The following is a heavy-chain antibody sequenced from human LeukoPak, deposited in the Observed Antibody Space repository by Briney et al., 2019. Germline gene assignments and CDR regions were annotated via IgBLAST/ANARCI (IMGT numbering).Heavy chain of an antibody. CDR3: ARDAGVGRSPSGH. Sequence: GASVKVSCKASGYTFTNYGITWVRQAPGQGLEWMGWISAYNDNTNYAQKFQGRVTMTTDTSTTTAYMELRSLRSDDTAVYYCARDAGVGRSPSGHWGRGTLVTVSS. V-gene: IGHV1-18*01. J-gene: IGHJ4*02. D-gene: IGHD3-10*01. CDR2: ISAYNDNT. CDR1: GYTFTNYG.